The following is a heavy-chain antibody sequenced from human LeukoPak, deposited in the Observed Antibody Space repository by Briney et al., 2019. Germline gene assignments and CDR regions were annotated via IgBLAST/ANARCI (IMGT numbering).Heavy chain of an antibody. CDR1: GYSFMSSA. Sequence: ASVKVSCKASGYSFMSSALSWGRQATGPGLVWMGWITIYNGDTHYAQNLQGRVTMTTDISTNTAYMELTSLRSNDTAVYYCARSASLLNAFDIWGQGTLVTVAS. D-gene: IGHD2-21*01. J-gene: IGHJ3*02. CDR3: ARSASLLNAFDI. CDR2: ITIYNGDT. V-gene: IGHV1-18*01.